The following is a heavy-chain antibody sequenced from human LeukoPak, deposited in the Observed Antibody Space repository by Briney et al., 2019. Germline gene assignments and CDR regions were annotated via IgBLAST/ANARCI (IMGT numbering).Heavy chain of an antibody. J-gene: IGHJ4*02. Sequence: SETLSLTCPVYGGSFSGYYWSWIRQPPGKGLEWIGEINHSGSTNYNPSLKSRVTISVDTSKNQFPLKLSSVTAADTAVYYCARGLRRRAFDYWGQGTLVTVSS. V-gene: IGHV4-34*01. CDR1: GGSFSGYY. CDR3: ARGLRRRAFDY. D-gene: IGHD1-26*01. CDR2: INHSGST.